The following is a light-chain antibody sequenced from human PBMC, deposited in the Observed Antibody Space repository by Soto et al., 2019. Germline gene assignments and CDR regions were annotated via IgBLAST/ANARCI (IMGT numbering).Light chain of an antibody. CDR3: QQYGSSPRT. CDR2: GAF. CDR1: QSVSGTY. V-gene: IGKV3-20*01. J-gene: IGKJ1*01. Sequence: EILLTQSPGTLSLSPGERATLSCRASQSVSGTYLAWYQQKPGQVPRLLIYGAFTRATGIPARFSGSGSGTDFTLTIRRLEPDDFAVYYCQQYGSSPRTFGQGTKVDIK.